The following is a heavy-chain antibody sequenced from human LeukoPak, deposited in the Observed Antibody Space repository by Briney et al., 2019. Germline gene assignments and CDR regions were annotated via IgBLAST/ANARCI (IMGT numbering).Heavy chain of an antibody. CDR2: VSTYNGNT. Sequence: ASVKVSCKASGYTFSNYGITWARQAPGRGLEWMGWVSTYNGNTKYAQKVQGRVTLTKDTSTTTAYMELRSLRSDDTAVYYCARVSLVRKAAASTMDYWGQGSLVTVSS. CDR1: GYTFSNYG. D-gene: IGHD6-13*01. V-gene: IGHV1-18*01. CDR3: ARVSLVRKAAASTMDY. J-gene: IGHJ4*02.